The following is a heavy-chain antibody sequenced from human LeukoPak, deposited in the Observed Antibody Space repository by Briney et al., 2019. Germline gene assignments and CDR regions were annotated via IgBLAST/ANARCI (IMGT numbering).Heavy chain of an antibody. CDR1: GFTFSSYA. V-gene: IGHV3-23*01. D-gene: IGHD6-19*01. CDR2: ISGSGGTT. Sequence: GGSLRLSCEASGFTFSSYAMSWVRQAPGKGLESVSVISGSGGTTYYADSVKGRFTISRDNSKNTLYLQMNSLRAEDTAVYFCASTIAVAGNWGQGTLVTVSS. J-gene: IGHJ4*02. CDR3: ASTIAVAGN.